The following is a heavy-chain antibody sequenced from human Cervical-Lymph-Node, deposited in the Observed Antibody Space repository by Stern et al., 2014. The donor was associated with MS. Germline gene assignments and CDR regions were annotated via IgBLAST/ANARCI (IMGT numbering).Heavy chain of an antibody. Sequence: QVQLGQSGAEVKKPGSSVKVSCKASGGTFSSYAISWVRQAPGQGLEWMGGIIPIFGTANYAQKFQGRVTITADESTSTAYMELSSLRSEDTAVYYCARDREMATKIVGAFYEDYYYYGMDVWGQGTTVTVSS. CDR1: GGTFSSYA. D-gene: IGHD5-24*01. V-gene: IGHV1-69*01. J-gene: IGHJ6*02. CDR3: ARDREMATKIVGAFYEDYYYYGMDV. CDR2: IIPIFGTA.